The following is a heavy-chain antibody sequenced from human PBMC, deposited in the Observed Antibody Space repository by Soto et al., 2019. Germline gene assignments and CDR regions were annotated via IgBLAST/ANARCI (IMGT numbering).Heavy chain of an antibody. Sequence: VLLLESGGDLVQPGGSLTLSCAASGFTFSKFGMSWVRQAPGKGLEWVSAIGGSGDRTYYADSVKGRFTISRDNSRNTLYLQMSSLRAEDTAVYFCAKYVALMVYAGGNYFDYWGQGTLLTVSS. CDR2: IGGSGDRT. J-gene: IGHJ4*02. CDR1: GFTFSKFG. V-gene: IGHV3-23*01. CDR3: AKYVALMVYAGGNYFDY. D-gene: IGHD2-8*01.